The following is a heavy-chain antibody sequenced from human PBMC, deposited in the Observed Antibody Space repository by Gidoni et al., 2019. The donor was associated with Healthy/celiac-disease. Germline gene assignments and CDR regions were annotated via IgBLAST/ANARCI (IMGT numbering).Heavy chain of an antibody. Sequence: QVQLQESGTGLVKPSETLSLDCTVSGGSISSYYWSWSRQPLGKGLAWIGYIYYSGRPNYNPSLKSRVTISGHTSKIQFSLKLSSVTASDTAVDYCARLVGEYYFDYWGQGTLVTVSS. CDR3: ARLVGEYYFDY. J-gene: IGHJ4*02. D-gene: IGHD3-16*01. CDR2: IYYSGRP. CDR1: GGSISSYY. V-gene: IGHV4-59*08.